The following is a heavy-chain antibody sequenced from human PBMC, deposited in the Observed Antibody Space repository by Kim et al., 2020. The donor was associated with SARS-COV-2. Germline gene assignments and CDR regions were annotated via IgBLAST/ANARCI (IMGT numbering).Heavy chain of an antibody. CDR1: GYTLTELS. CDR2: FDPEDGET. V-gene: IGHV1-24*01. J-gene: IGHJ6*02. Sequence: ASVKVSCKVSGYTLTELSMHWVRQAPGKGLEWMGGFDPEDGETIYAQKFQGRVTMTEDTSTDTAYMELSSLRSEDTAVYYCATSPYYYYGMDVRGQGTTVTVSS. CDR3: ATSPYYYYGMDV.